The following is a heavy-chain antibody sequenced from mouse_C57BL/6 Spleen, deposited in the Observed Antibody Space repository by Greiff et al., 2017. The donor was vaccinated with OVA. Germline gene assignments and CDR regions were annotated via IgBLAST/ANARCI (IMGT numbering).Heavy chain of an antibody. D-gene: IGHD2-4*01. J-gene: IGHJ3*01. V-gene: IGHV1-82*01. CDR2: IYPGDGDT. Sequence: VQRVESGPELVKPGASVKISCKASGYAFSSSWMNWVKQRPGKGLEWIGRIYPGDGDTNYNGKFKGKATLTADKSSSTAYMQLSSLTSEDSAVYFCAPIYYDYVFAYWGQGTLVTVSA. CDR1: GYAFSSSW. CDR3: APIYYDYVFAY.